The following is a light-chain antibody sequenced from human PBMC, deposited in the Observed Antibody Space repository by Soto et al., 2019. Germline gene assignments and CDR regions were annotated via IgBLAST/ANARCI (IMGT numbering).Light chain of an antibody. Sequence: EIVMTQSPATLSVSPGERATLSCRASQSVSSNLAWYQQKPGQAPRLLIYDVSARATGIPARFSGSGSGTEFTLTISGLEPEDFAVYYCQLYGRSPQFGQGTKLEIK. V-gene: IGKV3D-15*01. CDR2: DVS. CDR3: QLYGRSPQ. CDR1: QSVSSN. J-gene: IGKJ2*01.